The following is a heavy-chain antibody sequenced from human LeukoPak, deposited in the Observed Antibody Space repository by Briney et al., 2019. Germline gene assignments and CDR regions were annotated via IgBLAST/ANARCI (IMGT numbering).Heavy chain of an antibody. J-gene: IGHJ3*02. CDR2: IIPIFGTA. CDR3: ARALPEFLGGAFDI. Sequence: GASVKVSCKASGGTFSSYAISWVRQAPGQGLEWMGGIIPIFGTANYAQKFQGRVTITADESTSTAYMELSSLRSEDTAVYYCARALPEFLGGAFDIWGQGTMVTVSS. D-gene: IGHD2-15*01. CDR1: GGTFSSYA. V-gene: IGHV1-69*13.